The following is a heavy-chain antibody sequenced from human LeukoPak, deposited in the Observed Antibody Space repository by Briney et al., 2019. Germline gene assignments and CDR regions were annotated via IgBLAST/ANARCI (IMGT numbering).Heavy chain of an antibody. J-gene: IGHJ5*02. CDR3: ATAELYSNNWRAYNRFDP. V-gene: IGHV4-31*01. CDR2: ISYSGNT. D-gene: IGHD6-13*01. Sequence: PSETLSLTCTVSGGSISRGNYYWSWLRQHPGKGLEWIGYISYSGNTYYNPSLKSPVTISVDTFKNQFSLKLSSLTAADTAVYYCATAELYSNNWRAYNRFDPWGQGTLVTVSS. CDR1: GGSISRGNYY.